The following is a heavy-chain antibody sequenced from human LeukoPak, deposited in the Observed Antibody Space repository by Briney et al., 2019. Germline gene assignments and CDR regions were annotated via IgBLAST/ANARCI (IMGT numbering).Heavy chain of an antibody. CDR2: IYTSGST. J-gene: IGHJ4*02. CDR1: GVSISSGSYY. CDR3: ARDFLQYVDIVATGGFDY. Sequence: SETLSLTCTVSGVSISSGSYYWSWIRQPAGKGLEWIGRIYTSGSTNYNPSLKSRVTISVDTSKNQLSLKLSSVTAADTVVYYCARDFLQYVDIVATGGFDYWGQGTLVTVSS. V-gene: IGHV4-61*02. D-gene: IGHD5-12*01.